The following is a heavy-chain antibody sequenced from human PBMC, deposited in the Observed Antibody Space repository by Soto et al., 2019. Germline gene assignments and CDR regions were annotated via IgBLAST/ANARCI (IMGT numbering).Heavy chain of an antibody. D-gene: IGHD2-21*02. CDR3: AKDKHIVVVTAPFDY. CDR1: EFPFRSYS. Sequence: RDSSTAAEFPFRSYSMRLVRQKTGKGLEWVSAISGSGGSTYYADSVKGRFTISRDNSKNTLYLQMNSLRAEDTAVYYCAKDKHIVVVTAPFDYWGQGTLVTVSS. V-gene: IGHV3-23*01. J-gene: IGHJ4*02. CDR2: ISGSGGST.